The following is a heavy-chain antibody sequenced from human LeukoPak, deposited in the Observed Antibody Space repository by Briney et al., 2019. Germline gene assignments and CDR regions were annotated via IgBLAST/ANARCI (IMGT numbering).Heavy chain of an antibody. D-gene: IGHD4-4*01. J-gene: IGHJ3*02. Sequence: SQTLSLTCAVSGGSISSGGYSWSWIRQPPGTGLEWIGEINHSGSTNYNPSLKSRVTISVDTSKNQFSLKLSSVTAADTAVYYCARGPRPPLRRKAEPTDAFDIWGQGTMVTVSS. CDR2: INHSGST. CDR1: GGSISSGGYS. V-gene: IGHV4-30-2*01. CDR3: ARGPRPPLRRKAEPTDAFDI.